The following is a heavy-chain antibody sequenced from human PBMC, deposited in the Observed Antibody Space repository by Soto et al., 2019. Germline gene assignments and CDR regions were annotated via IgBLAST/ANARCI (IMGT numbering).Heavy chain of an antibody. V-gene: IGHV1-18*01. CDR3: ARLVPCSSGIGHSRPLDY. CDR1: GYTFATYG. Sequence: QVQLQQSGAEVKKPGASLKVSCKASGYTFATYGISWVRQAPGQGLEWMGWLTTYNGDTNYAQRLQGRVTMTTDIFTNTAYMAVGSLRSDGTAVYDCARLVPCSSGIGHSRPLDYWGQGTVVTVSS. CDR2: LTTYNGDT. D-gene: IGHD2-15*01. J-gene: IGHJ4*02.